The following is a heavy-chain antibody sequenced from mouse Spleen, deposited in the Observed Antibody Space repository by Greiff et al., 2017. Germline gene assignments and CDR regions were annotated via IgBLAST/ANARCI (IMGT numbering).Heavy chain of an antibody. V-gene: IGHV1-67*01. CDR1: GYTFTDYA. CDR3: ARRSTMITTGAMDY. J-gene: IGHJ4*01. Sequence: VQVVESGPELVRPGVSVKISCKGSGYTFTDYAMHWVKQSHAKSLEWIGVISTYYGNTNYNQKFKGKATMTVDKSSSTAYMELARLTSEDSAIYYCARRSTMITTGAMDYWGQGTSVTVSS. CDR2: ISTYYGNT. D-gene: IGHD2-4*01.